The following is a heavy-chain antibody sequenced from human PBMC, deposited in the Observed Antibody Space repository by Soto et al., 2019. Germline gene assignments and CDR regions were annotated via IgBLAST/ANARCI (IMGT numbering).Heavy chain of an antibody. J-gene: IGHJ6*02. Sequence: QVQLQESGPGLVKPSQTLSLTCTVSGGSISSGGYYWSWIRQHPGKGLEWIGYFYYSGSTYYNPSLKSRVTISVDTSKNQFSLKLSSVTAADTAEYYCAASCVGCGGFNYYGMDVWGQGTTVTVSS. V-gene: IGHV4-31*03. D-gene: IGHD2-21*01. CDR2: FYYSGST. CDR1: GGSISSGGYY. CDR3: AASCVGCGGFNYYGMDV.